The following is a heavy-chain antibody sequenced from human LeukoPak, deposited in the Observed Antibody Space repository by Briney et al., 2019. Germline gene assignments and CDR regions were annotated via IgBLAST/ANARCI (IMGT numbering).Heavy chain of an antibody. V-gene: IGHV3-7*01. CDR1: GFTFSSFW. CDR3: ARRIGTWGSYPLDY. D-gene: IGHD3-16*02. J-gene: IGHJ4*02. CDR2: IKQDGSEK. Sequence: RGSLRLSCAASGFTFSSFWKSWVRQAPGKGLEWVANIKQDGSEKYYVDSVKGRFTISRDNAKNSLYLQMNSLRAEDTAVYYCARRIGTWGSYPLDYWGQGTLVTVSS.